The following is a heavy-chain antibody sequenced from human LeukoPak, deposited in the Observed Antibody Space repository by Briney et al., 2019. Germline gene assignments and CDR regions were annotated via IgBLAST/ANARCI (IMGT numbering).Heavy chain of an antibody. CDR3: VRGGTYWTVS. CDR1: GFVFSASY. V-gene: IGHV3-7*01. CDR2: IKPDGSEK. J-gene: IGHJ5*01. Sequence: GGSLRLSCAASGFVFSASYMSWVRKAPGKGLEWVATIKPDGSEKYHVDSVSGRFTISKDNTNDSLFLQMNSLRVDDTAVYYCVRGGTYWTVSWGQGTLVNVS.